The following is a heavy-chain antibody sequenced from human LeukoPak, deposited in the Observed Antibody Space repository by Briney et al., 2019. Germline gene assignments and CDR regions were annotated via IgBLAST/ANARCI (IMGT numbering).Heavy chain of an antibody. CDR1: GGSMSSTDHS. Sequence: SETLSLTCIVSGGSMSSTDHSWGWIRQPPGKGLEWIGSFYYTGTIFYSPSLESRGTISIDTSKNQFSLKIRSVTAADTAVYYCARQGVVPNKAGWYFDLWGRGALVTASS. CDR3: ARQGVVPNKAGWYFDL. J-gene: IGHJ2*01. D-gene: IGHD3-10*01. V-gene: IGHV4-39*01. CDR2: FYYTGTI.